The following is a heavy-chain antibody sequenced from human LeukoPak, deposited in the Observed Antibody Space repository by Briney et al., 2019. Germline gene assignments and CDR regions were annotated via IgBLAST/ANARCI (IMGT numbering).Heavy chain of an antibody. CDR3: ATLARFAFDI. Sequence: GGSLRLSCAASGITFSDYGMHWVRQAPGKGLEWVAVIWYDGSNKYYADSVKGRFTISRDNSKNTLYLQMNSLRAEDTAVYYCATLARFAFDIWGQGTMVTVSS. CDR2: IWYDGSNK. J-gene: IGHJ3*02. D-gene: IGHD5-12*01. CDR1: GITFSDYG. V-gene: IGHV3-33*01.